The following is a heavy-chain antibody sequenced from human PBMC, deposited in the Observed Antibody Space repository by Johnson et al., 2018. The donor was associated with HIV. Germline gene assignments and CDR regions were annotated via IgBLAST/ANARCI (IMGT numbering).Heavy chain of an antibody. J-gene: IGHJ3*02. Sequence: VQLVESGGGVVRPGGSLRLSCAASGFTFDDYGMNWVRQAPGKGLEWVSGIGTAGDTYYPGSVKGRFTISRENAKNTLYLQMNSLRVEDTAVYYCAREGAWEVRPGAFDIWGQGTMVTVSS. CDR3: AREGAWEVRPGAFDI. CDR1: GFTFDDYG. D-gene: IGHD1-26*01. CDR2: IGTAGDT. V-gene: IGHV3-13*01.